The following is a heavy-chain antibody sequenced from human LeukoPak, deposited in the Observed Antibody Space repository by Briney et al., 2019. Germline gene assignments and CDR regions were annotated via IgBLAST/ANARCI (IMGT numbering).Heavy chain of an antibody. V-gene: IGHV3-48*03. CDR3: ARDLEYFDY. Sequence: PGGSLRLSCAASGFTFSSYEMNWVRQAPGKGPEWVSYISSSGSTIYYADSVKGRFTTSRDNAKNSLYLQMNSLRAEDTAVYYCARDLEYFDYWGQGTLVTVSS. CDR1: GFTFSSYE. J-gene: IGHJ4*02. CDR2: ISSSGSTI.